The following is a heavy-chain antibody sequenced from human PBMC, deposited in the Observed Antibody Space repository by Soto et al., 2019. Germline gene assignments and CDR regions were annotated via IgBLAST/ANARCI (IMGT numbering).Heavy chain of an antibody. CDR1: GGTFSSYA. V-gene: IGHV1-69*12. J-gene: IGHJ5*02. CDR2: IIPIFGTA. CDR3: ASDYGDYSPQFHTGGFDP. D-gene: IGHD4-17*01. Sequence: QVQLVQSGAEVKKPGSSVKVSCKASGGTFSSYAISWVRQAPGQGLEWMGGIIPIFGTANYAQKFQVRVTITADESKSTAYMELSILRSEDTAVYYCASDYGDYSPQFHTGGFDPCGQGTLVTVSS.